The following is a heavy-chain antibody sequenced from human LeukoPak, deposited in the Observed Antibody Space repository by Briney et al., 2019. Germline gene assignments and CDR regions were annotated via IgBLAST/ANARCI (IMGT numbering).Heavy chain of an antibody. J-gene: IGHJ4*02. CDR1: GDSISSYY. V-gene: IGHV4-4*07. CDR3: ARVTPRAAMVYFNY. CDR2: ISTTGNT. Sequence: SETLSLTCTVSGDSISSYYWRWIRQPAGKGLEWIGRISTTGNTNYNPSLKSRVTISADKSNNQFSLQLSSVTAADTAVYYCARVTPRAAMVYFNYWGQGTLVTVSS. D-gene: IGHD5-18*01.